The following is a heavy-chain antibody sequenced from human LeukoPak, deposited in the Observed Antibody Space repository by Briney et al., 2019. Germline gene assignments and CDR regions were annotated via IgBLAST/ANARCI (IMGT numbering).Heavy chain of an antibody. Sequence: SETLSLTCTVSGGSISSYYWSWIRQPPGKGLEWIGYIYYSGSTNYNPSLKSRVTISVDTSKNQFSLKLSSVTAADTAVYYCARVFKSYYGYYFDYWGQGTLVTVSS. D-gene: IGHD1-26*01. J-gene: IGHJ4*02. CDR1: GGSISSYY. CDR2: IYYSGST. V-gene: IGHV4-59*01. CDR3: ARVFKSYYGYYFDY.